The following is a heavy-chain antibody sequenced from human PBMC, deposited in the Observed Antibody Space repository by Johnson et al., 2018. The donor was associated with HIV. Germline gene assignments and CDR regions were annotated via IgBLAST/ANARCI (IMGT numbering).Heavy chain of an antibody. J-gene: IGHJ3*02. D-gene: IGHD6-19*01. CDR1: GFTFSSYG. CDR3: VRGWHTSGRCDVFDI. V-gene: IGHV3-30*03. Sequence: QVQLVESGGGVVQPGRSLRLSCVASGFTFSSYGMHWVRQAPGKGLEWVSGISVDGYIKYYADSVKGRFTISRDNSDNFLYLYMNRLRTDDTAVYYCVRGWHTSGRCDVFDIWGQGTTVIVSS. CDR2: ISVDGYIK.